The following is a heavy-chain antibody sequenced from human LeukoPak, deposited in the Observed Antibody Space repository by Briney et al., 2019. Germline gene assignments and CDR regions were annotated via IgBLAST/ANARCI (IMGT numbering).Heavy chain of an antibody. V-gene: IGHV3-11*01. CDR3: ARDRGGRGFTYGQPLDY. CDR1: GFTFSDYY. Sequence: GGSLRLSCAASGFTFSDYYMSWIRQARGKGLEWVSYVSGSGSPIYWADSVKGRFTLSRDNAKNSLYLQMNGLRAEDTAVYYCARDRGGRGFTYGQPLDYWGQGTLVTVSS. J-gene: IGHJ4*02. CDR2: VSGSGSPI. D-gene: IGHD5-18*01.